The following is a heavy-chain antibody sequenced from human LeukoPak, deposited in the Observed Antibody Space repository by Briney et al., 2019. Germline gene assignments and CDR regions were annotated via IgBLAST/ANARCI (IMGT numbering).Heavy chain of an antibody. CDR2: IYYSGST. V-gene: IGHV4-31*03. CDR3: ARGGGRYDAFDI. CDR1: GGSISSGGYY. J-gene: IGHJ3*02. D-gene: IGHD3-16*02. Sequence: SQTLSLTCTVSGGSISSGGYYWSWIRQHPEKGLEWIGYIYYSGSTYYNPSLKSRVTISVDTSKNQFSLKLSSVTAADTAVYYCARGGGRYDAFDIWGQGTMVTVSS.